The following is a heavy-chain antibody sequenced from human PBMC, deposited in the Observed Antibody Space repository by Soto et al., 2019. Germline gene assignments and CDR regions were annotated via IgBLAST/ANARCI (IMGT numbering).Heavy chain of an antibody. CDR1: GFSLSTIGVG. CDR3: VQSRCGGDCLQSYTSHSYDGLDV. CDR2: IYWDDDK. V-gene: IGHV2-5*02. J-gene: IGHJ6*02. Sequence: QITLKESGPTLVKPTQTLTLTCTFSGFSLSTIGVGVGGIRQPPGKALERLALIYWDDDKRYSPSLKSRLTVTKDTSKNQVVRTMTNMDPVDTATYYCVQSRCGGDCLQSYTSHSYDGLDVWGQGTTVTVSS. D-gene: IGHD2-21*02.